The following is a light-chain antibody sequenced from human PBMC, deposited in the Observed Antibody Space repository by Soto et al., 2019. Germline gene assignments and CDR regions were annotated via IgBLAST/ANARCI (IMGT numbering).Light chain of an antibody. CDR1: QNIYSN. Sequence: EIVLTQSPGTLSLSPGERATLSCRASQNIYSNVAWFQQRPGQAPRLLIYRASTRATGTPARFSGSGSGTEFTLTITSLQSEDFALYYCQQYHNLWTFGQGTKVDIK. J-gene: IGKJ1*01. V-gene: IGKV3-15*01. CDR2: RAS. CDR3: QQYHNLWT.